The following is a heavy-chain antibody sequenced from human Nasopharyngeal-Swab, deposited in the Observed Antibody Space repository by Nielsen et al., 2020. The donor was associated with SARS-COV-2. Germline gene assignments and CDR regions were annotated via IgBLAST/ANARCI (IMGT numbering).Heavy chain of an antibody. Sequence: GGSLRLSCAASGFTFSSYGMHWVRQAPGKGLEWVAFIRFDGNNKYYADSVKGRFTISRDNSKNTLYLQMNSLRAEDTAVYYCAKRPTGYDYMDVWGKGTTVTVSS. V-gene: IGHV3-30*02. CDR1: GFTFSSYG. CDR2: IRFDGNNK. CDR3: AKRPTGYDYMDV. J-gene: IGHJ6*03.